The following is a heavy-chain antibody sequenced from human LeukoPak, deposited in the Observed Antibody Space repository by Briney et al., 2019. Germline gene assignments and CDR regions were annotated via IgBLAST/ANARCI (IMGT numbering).Heavy chain of an antibody. CDR3: ARRYCSSTDCLFDY. J-gene: IGHJ4*02. V-gene: IGHV3-30*03. CDR2: ISYDGSNK. Sequence: GRSLRLSCAASGFTFSSYGMHWVRQAPGKGLEWVAVISYDGSNKYYADSVKGRFTISRDNSKNTLYLQMNSLRAEDTAVYYCARRYCSSTDCLFDYWGQGTLVTVSS. CDR1: GFTFSSYG. D-gene: IGHD2-2*01.